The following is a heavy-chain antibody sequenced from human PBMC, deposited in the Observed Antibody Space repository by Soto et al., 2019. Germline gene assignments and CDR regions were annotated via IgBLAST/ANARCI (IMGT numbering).Heavy chain of an antibody. CDR3: AREQTRWLKDAFDI. Sequence: QVQLVQSGPEVKKPGASVRVSCKASGYTFNNFAINWVRQAPGQGLEWLGWISPYNGETEYAQKFQGRVIMTTDASTSTAYLEVRSLRSDETAVYYCAREQTRWLKDAFDIWGQGTTVIVSS. CDR2: ISPYNGET. V-gene: IGHV1-18*01. D-gene: IGHD5-12*01. J-gene: IGHJ3*02. CDR1: GYTFNNFA.